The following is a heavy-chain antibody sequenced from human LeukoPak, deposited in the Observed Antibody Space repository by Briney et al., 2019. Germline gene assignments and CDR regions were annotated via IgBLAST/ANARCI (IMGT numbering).Heavy chain of an antibody. CDR1: GFTFSSYA. V-gene: IGHV3-30*09. CDR3: ARGGRVYASYYYYGMDV. Sequence: GGSLRLSCAASGFTFSSYAMHWVRQAPGKGLEWVAVISYDGSNKYYADSVKGRFAISRDNSKNTLYLQMNSLRAEDTAVYYCARGGRVYASYYYYGMDVWGQGTTVTVSS. CDR2: ISYDGSNK. D-gene: IGHD2/OR15-2a*01. J-gene: IGHJ6*02.